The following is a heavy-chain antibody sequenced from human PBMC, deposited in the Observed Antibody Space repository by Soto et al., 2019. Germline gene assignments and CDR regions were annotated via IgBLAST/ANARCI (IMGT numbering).Heavy chain of an antibody. J-gene: IGHJ4*02. D-gene: IGHD2-15*01. CDR2: ISYSGNT. V-gene: IGHV4-59*01. CDR3: TTDSPGYGGSDY. CDR1: GDSITTYF. Sequence: KASETLSLTCAVSGDSITTYFWNWIRQPPGKGLEWIGYISYSGNTNYNPSLKNRVSISLDTSKRQFSLTLNSVTADDTAVYYCTTDSPGYGGSDYWGQGTLVTVSS.